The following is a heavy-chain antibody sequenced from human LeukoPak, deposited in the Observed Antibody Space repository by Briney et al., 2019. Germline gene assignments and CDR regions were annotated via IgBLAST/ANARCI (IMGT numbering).Heavy chain of an antibody. CDR1: GFTFSSYG. CDR2: ISYDGSNK. D-gene: IGHD6-19*01. Sequence: GGSLRLSCAASGFTFSSYGMHWVRQAPGKGLEWVAVISYDGSNKYYADSVKGRFTISRDNSKNTLYLQMNSLRAEDTAAYYCAKVDGIAVAGTGFVDYWGQGTLVTVSS. V-gene: IGHV3-30*18. CDR3: AKVDGIAVAGTGFVDY. J-gene: IGHJ4*02.